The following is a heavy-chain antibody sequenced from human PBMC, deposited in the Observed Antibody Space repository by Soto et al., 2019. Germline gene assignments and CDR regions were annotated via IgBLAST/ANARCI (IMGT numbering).Heavy chain of an antibody. CDR1: GFTVGSNY. Sequence: PGGSLRLSCAASGFTVGSNYLSWVRQAPGKGLEWVSVIYSGGSTYYADSVKGRFTISRDNSKNTLYLQMNSLRAEDTAVYYCARATYYDFWSGSYYMDVWGKGTTVTVSS. V-gene: IGHV3-66*01. CDR3: ARATYYDFWSGSYYMDV. D-gene: IGHD3-3*01. CDR2: IYSGGST. J-gene: IGHJ6*03.